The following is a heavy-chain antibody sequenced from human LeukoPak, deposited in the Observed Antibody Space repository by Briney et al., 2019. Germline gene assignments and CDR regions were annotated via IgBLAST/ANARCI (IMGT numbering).Heavy chain of an antibody. Sequence: PGGSLTLSCAASRFTFSDAWMSWVRQAPGKGLEWVANIKQDGSEKYYVDSVKGRFTISRDNAKNSLYLQMNSLRAEDTAVYYCASRDGSYGYWGQGTLVTVSS. CDR1: RFTFSDAW. CDR2: IKQDGSEK. CDR3: ASRDGSYGY. V-gene: IGHV3-7*01. J-gene: IGHJ4*02. D-gene: IGHD1-26*01.